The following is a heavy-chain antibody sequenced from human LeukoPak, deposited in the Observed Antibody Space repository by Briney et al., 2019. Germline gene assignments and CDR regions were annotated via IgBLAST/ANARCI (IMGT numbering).Heavy chain of an antibody. CDR3: ATSGSGWPPNAFDI. Sequence: ASVKVSCKVSGYTLTELSMHWVRQAPGKGLEWMGGFDPEDGETIYAQKFQGRVTMTEDTSTDTAYMELSSLRSEDTAVYYCATSGSGWPPNAFDIWGQGTMVTASS. V-gene: IGHV1-24*01. CDR1: GYTLTELS. CDR2: FDPEDGET. D-gene: IGHD6-19*01. J-gene: IGHJ3*02.